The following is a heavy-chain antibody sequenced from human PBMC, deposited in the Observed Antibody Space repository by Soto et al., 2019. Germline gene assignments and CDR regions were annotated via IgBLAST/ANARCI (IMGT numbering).Heavy chain of an antibody. CDR2: ISYDGSNK. J-gene: IGHJ4*02. D-gene: IGHD4-17*01. V-gene: IGHV3-30*03. CDR3: WGGDDYDFDY. Sequence: PGGSLRLSCAASGFTFSNYGIHWVRQAPGKGLEWVAVISYDGSNKYYAGSVKGRFTISRDNSKNTLYLQMNSLRAEDAAVYYCWGGDDYDFDYWGQGTLVTVSS. CDR1: GFTFSNYG.